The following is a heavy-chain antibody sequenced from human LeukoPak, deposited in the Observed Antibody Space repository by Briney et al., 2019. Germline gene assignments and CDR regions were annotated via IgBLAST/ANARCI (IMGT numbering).Heavy chain of an antibody. J-gene: IGHJ4*02. CDR1: GGTFSSYA. CDR3: ARNILRLGEPFDY. D-gene: IGHD3-16*01. CDR2: IIPIFGTA. Sequence: SVKVSCKASGGTFSSYAISWVRQAPGQGLEWMGGIIPIFGTANYAQKFQGRVTITADESTSTAYMELSSLRSEDTAVYYCARNILRLGEPFDYWGQGTLVTVSS. V-gene: IGHV1-69*13.